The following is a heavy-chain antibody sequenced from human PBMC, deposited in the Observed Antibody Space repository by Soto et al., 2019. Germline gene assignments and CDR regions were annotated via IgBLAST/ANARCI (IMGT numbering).Heavy chain of an antibody. CDR2: IGTAGDT. J-gene: IGHJ6*02. CDR1: GFTFSSYD. Sequence: GGSLRLSCAASGFTFSSYDMHWVRQATGKGLEWVSAIGTAGDTYYPGSVKGRFTISRENAKNSLYLQMNSLRAGDTAVYYCARGGRYDIWTGYYYYYYGMDVWGQGTTVTVSS. D-gene: IGHD3-9*01. V-gene: IGHV3-13*01. CDR3: ARGGRYDIWTGYYYYYYGMDV.